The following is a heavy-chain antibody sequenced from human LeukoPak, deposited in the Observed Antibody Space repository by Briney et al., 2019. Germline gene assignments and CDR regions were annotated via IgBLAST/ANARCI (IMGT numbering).Heavy chain of an antibody. CDR3: ARAPYDFWSGYTNYYYYGMDV. J-gene: IGHJ6*02. CDR2: IYYSGST. D-gene: IGHD3-3*01. V-gene: IGHV4-30-4*01. Sequence: SQTLSLTCTVSGGSISSGDYYWSWILQPPGKGLEWIAYIYYSGSTYYNPSLKSRVTISVDTSKNQFSLKLSSVTAADTAVYYCARAPYDFWSGYTNYYYYGMDVWGQGTTVTVSS. CDR1: GGSISSGDYY.